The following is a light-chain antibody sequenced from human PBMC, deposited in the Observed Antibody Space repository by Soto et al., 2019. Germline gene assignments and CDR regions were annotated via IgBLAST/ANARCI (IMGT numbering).Light chain of an antibody. CDR3: QQRSDWPST. J-gene: IGKJ4*01. CDR2: DAS. CDR1: QSVSRY. V-gene: IGKV3-11*01. Sequence: EIVLTQSPATLSLYPGERATLSSRASQSVSRYLAWYQQKPGQAPSFLIYDASNRATGIPARFSGSGSVTDFTLTISSLEPEDFAVYYCQQRSDWPSTFGGGTKVQIK.